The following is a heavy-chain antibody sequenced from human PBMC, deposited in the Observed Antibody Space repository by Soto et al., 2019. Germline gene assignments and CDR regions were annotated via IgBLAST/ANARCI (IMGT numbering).Heavy chain of an antibody. D-gene: IGHD3-10*01. CDR1: GASINSGDYY. CDR3: ARILMNYYRLDY. V-gene: IGHV4-30-4*01. CDR2: ICYSGST. Sequence: PSETLSLTCTVSGASINSGDYYWSWIRQPPGKGLEWIGHICYSGSTYYNPSLKRRAGISVDSSKSQVSLKLTSVTAADTAVYFWARILMNYYRLDYWGQGALVTVSS. J-gene: IGHJ4*02.